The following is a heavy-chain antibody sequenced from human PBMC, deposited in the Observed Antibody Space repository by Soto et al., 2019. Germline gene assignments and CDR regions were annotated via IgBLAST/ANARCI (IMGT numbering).Heavy chain of an antibody. D-gene: IGHD3-16*01. J-gene: IGHJ6*02. CDR3: ARHNGPLYVGYYYDMDV. CDR2: INHSGYT. V-gene: IGHV4-34*01. Sequence: PSETLSLTYAVYGGSFSGYYWSWIRQPPGKGLEWIGEINHSGYTYYNPSLKSRVTISVDTSKNQFSLKLSSVTAADTAVYYCARHNGPLYVGYYYDMDVWGQGTTVTVSS. CDR1: GGSFSGYY.